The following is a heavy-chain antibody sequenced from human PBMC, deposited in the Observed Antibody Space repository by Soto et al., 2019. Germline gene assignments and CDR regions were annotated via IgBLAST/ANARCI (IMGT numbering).Heavy chain of an antibody. CDR1: GFTFSSYG. D-gene: IGHD6-19*01. CDR2: IWYDGSNK. Sequence: GGSLRLSCAASGFTFSSYGMHWVRQAPGKGLEWVAVIWYDGSNKYYAESVKGRFTISRDNSKNTLYLQMNSLRAEDTAVYYCARDSHVGSGWQLTADYWGQGTLVTGSS. J-gene: IGHJ4*02. V-gene: IGHV3-33*01. CDR3: ARDSHVGSGWQLTADY.